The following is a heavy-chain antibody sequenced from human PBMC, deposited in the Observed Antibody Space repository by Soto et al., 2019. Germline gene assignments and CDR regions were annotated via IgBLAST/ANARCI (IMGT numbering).Heavy chain of an antibody. D-gene: IGHD3-3*01. CDR2: ISAYNGNT. V-gene: IGHV1-18*01. CDR3: ARSDTFSTIFGVVTYYGMDV. J-gene: IGHJ6*02. Sequence: QVQLVQSGAEVKKPGASVKVSCKASGYTFTSYGISWVRQAPGQGLEWMGWISAYNGNTNYAQKLQGRVTMTTDTSTSTAYMELRSLRSDDTAVYYCARSDTFSTIFGVVTYYGMDVWGQGTTVTVSS. CDR1: GYTFTSYG.